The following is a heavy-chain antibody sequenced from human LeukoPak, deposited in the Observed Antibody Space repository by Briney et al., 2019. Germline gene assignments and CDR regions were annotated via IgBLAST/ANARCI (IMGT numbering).Heavy chain of an antibody. CDR1: GLTFKNYW. CDR3: AKQGDVVVVADDAFDI. V-gene: IGHV3-7*03. D-gene: IGHD2-15*01. J-gene: IGHJ3*02. CDR2: INPDGSQK. Sequence: GGSLRLSCAASGLTFKNYWMNWVRQAPGKGLEWVANINPDGSQKYYVDSVKGRFTISRDNAKNTLYLQMNSLRAEDTAVYYCAKQGDVVVVADDAFDIWGQGTMVTVSS.